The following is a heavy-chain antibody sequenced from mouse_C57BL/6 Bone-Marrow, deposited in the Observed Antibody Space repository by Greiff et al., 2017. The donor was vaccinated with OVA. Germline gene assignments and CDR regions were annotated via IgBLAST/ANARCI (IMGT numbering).Heavy chain of an antibody. J-gene: IGHJ2*01. CDR2: IDPENGDT. CDR3: TTDDYGSYFDY. V-gene: IGHV14-4*01. CDR1: GFNIKDDY. D-gene: IGHD1-1*01. Sequence: VQLQQSGAELVRPGASVKLSCTASGFNIKDDYMHWVKQRPEQGLEWIGWIDPENGDTEYASKFQGKATITADTSSNTAYLQLSSLTSEDTAVYYCTTDDYGSYFDYWGQGTTLTVSS.